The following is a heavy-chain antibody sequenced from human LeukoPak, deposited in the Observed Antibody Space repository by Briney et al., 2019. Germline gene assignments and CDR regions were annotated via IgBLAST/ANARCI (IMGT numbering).Heavy chain of an antibody. V-gene: IGHV3-23*01. CDR3: ARDEYSSGYPDY. J-gene: IGHJ4*02. CDR2: IGASGADT. Sequence: GGSLRLSCTASGFTFSTYAMTWVRQAPGKGLDWVSGIGASGADTYYADSAKGRFTVSRDNSKNTLYLQMNSLRAEDTAVYYCARDEYSSGYPDYWGQGTLVTVSS. D-gene: IGHD6-19*01. CDR1: GFTFSTYA.